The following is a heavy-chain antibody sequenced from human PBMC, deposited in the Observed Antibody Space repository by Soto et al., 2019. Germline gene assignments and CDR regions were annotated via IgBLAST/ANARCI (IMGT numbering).Heavy chain of an antibody. V-gene: IGHV1-18*01. CDR1: GYTFTSYG. CDR3: ARARGYSYGYVTGRDNWFDP. CDR2: ISAYNGNT. D-gene: IGHD5-18*01. J-gene: IGHJ5*02. Sequence: ASVKVSCKASGYTFTSYGISWVRQAPGQGLEWMGWISAYNGNTNYAQKLQGRVTMTTDTSTSTAYMELRSLRSDDTAVYYCARARGYSYGYVTGRDNWFDPWGQGTLVTVSS.